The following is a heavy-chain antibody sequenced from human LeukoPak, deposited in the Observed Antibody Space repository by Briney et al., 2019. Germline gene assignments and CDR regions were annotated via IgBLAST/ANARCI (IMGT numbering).Heavy chain of an antibody. V-gene: IGHV4-59*01. Sequence: PSETLSLTCTVSGGSISSYYWSWIRQPPGKGLEWIGYIYYSGSTNYNPSLKSRVTISVDTSKNQFSLKLSSVTAADTAVYYCARAVWFGEFDYWGQGTLVTVSS. CDR2: IYYSGST. CDR3: ARAVWFGEFDY. D-gene: IGHD3-10*01. CDR1: GGSISSYY. J-gene: IGHJ4*02.